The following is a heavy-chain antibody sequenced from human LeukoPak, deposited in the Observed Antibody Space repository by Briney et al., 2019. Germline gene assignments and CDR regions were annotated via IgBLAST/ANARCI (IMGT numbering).Heavy chain of an antibody. CDR1: GFTFSSYG. CDR2: ISYDGSNK. Sequence: PGGSLRLSCAASGFTFSSYGMHWVRQAPGKGLEWVAVISYDGSNKYYADSVKGRFTISRDNSKNTLYLQMNSLRAEDTAVYYCAKDGEPWDYYYGMDVWGQGTTVTVSS. CDR3: AKDGEPWDYYYGMDV. V-gene: IGHV3-30*18. D-gene: IGHD1-14*01. J-gene: IGHJ6*02.